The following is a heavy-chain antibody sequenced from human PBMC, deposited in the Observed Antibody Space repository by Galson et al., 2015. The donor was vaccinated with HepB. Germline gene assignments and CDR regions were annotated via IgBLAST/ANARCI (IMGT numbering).Heavy chain of an antibody. V-gene: IGHV3-23*01. Sequence: SLRLSCAASGFTFNYHAMSWVRQAPGKGLEWVASISGSGGSRYYADSVKGRFTVSRDNSLDTVDLQMDSLRVDDTAVYYCAKDYLPYYERWGSYSDLYYFDYWGQGTLVTVSS. D-gene: IGHD3-22*01. CDR2: ISGSGGSR. CDR1: GFTFNYHA. J-gene: IGHJ4*02. CDR3: AKDYLPYYERWGSYSDLYYFDY.